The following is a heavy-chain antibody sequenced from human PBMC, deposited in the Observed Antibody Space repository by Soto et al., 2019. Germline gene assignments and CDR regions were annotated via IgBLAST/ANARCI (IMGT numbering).Heavy chain of an antibody. CDR3: ARVSGSYYYYGMDV. V-gene: IGHV3-30-3*01. D-gene: IGHD3-10*01. Sequence: QVQLVESGGGVVQPGRSLRLSCAASGFTFSSYAMHWVRQAPGKGLEWVAVISYDGSNKYYADSVKGRFTISRDNSKNTLYLQMNSLRAEDTAVYYCARVSGSYYYYGMDVWGQGTTVTVSS. J-gene: IGHJ6*02. CDR1: GFTFSSYA. CDR2: ISYDGSNK.